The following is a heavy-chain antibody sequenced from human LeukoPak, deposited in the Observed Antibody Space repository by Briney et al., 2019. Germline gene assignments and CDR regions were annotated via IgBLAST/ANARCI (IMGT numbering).Heavy chain of an antibody. CDR2: ISSSSSYI. D-gene: IGHD3-22*01. J-gene: IGHJ4*02. Sequence: GGSLRLSCAASGFTFSSYAMNWVRQAPGKGLEWVSSISSSSSYIYYADSVKGRFTISRDNAKNSLYLQMNSLRAEDTAVYYCAREVHPAYHYYDSSGYYFDYWGQGTLVTVSS. CDR3: AREVHPAYHYYDSSGYYFDY. CDR1: GFTFSSYA. V-gene: IGHV3-21*01.